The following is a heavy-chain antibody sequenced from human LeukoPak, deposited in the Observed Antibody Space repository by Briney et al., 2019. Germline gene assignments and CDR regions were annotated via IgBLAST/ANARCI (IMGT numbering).Heavy chain of an antibody. V-gene: IGHV3-30-3*01. CDR2: ISYDGSNK. CDR1: GFTFSSYA. J-gene: IGHJ4*02. CDR3: ARESIAVATDY. D-gene: IGHD6-19*01. Sequence: GRSLRLSCAASGFTFSSYAMHWVRQAPGKGLEWVAVISYDGSNKYYADSVKGRFTISRDNSKNTLYLQMNSLRAEDTAVYYCARESIAVATDYWGQGTLVTVSS.